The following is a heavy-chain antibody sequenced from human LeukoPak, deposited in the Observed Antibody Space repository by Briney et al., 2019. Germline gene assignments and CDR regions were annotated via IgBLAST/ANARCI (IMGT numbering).Heavy chain of an antibody. D-gene: IGHD3-3*01. CDR2: IYTSGST. CDR3: ASATIFGVVV. Sequence: SETLSLTCTVSGGSIGSGSYYWSWIRQPAGKGLEWIGRIYTSGSTNYNPSLKSRVTISVDTSKNQFSLKLSSVTAADTAVYYCASATIFGVVVWGKGTTVTVSS. V-gene: IGHV4-61*02. CDR1: GGSIGSGSYY. J-gene: IGHJ6*04.